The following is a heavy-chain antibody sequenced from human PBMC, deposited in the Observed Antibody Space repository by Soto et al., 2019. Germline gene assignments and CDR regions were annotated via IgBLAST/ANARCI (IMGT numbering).Heavy chain of an antibody. CDR3: AKAPRAEPHWYFDL. CDR1: GFTFSSYW. Sequence: GGSLRLSCAASGFTFSSYWMHWVRQAPGKGLVWVSRINSYGSSTYYADSVKGRFTISRDNAKNTLYLQMSSLRAEDTALYYCAKAPRAEPHWYFDLWGRGTLVTVSS. J-gene: IGHJ2*01. V-gene: IGHV3-74*01. CDR2: INSYGSST.